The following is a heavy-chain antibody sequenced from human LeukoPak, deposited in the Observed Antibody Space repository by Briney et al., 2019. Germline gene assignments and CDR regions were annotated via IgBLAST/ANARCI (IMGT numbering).Heavy chain of an antibody. D-gene: IGHD1-26*01. CDR3: ARDSGELDAFDI. CDR2: INTDGSST. V-gene: IGHV3-74*01. CDR1: GFTFSSYW. J-gene: IGHJ3*02. Sequence: GGSLRLSCAASGFTFSSYWMHWVRQAPGKGLVWVSRINTDGSSTSYADSVKGRFTISRDNAKNTLYLQMNSLRAEDTAVYYCARDSGELDAFDIWGQGTMVTVSS.